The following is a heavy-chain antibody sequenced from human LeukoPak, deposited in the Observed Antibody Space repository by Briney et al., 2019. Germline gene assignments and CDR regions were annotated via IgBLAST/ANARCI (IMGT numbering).Heavy chain of an antibody. V-gene: IGHV1-2*02. CDR3: ARDKLGLGELSLYDQ. CDR2: MNPNSGGT. CDR1: GYTLTGYY. J-gene: IGHJ5*02. Sequence: GASVKVSCKASGYTLTGYYMHWVRQAPGQELEWMGWMNPNSGGTKYAQKFQGRVTMTRDTSISTAYMELSRLRSDDTAMYYCARDKLGLGELSLYDQWGQGTLVTVFS. D-gene: IGHD3-16*02.